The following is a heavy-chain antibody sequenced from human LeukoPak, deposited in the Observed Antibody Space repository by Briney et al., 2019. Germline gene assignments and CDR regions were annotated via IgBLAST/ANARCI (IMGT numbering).Heavy chain of an antibody. Sequence: SGTLSLTCAVSGGSISSSNWWSWVRQPPGKGLEWIGEINHSGSTNYNPSLKSRVTISVDTSKNQFSLKLSSVTAADTAVYYCARHSLRYYGSGDRFDYWGQGTLVTVSS. CDR3: ARHSLRYYGSGDRFDY. CDR1: GGSISSSNW. CDR2: INHSGST. J-gene: IGHJ4*02. D-gene: IGHD3-10*01. V-gene: IGHV4-4*02.